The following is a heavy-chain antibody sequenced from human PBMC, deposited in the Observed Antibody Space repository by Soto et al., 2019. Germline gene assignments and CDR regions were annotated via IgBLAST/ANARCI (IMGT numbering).Heavy chain of an antibody. J-gene: IGHJ4*02. Sequence: QVQLQESGPGLVKPSETLSLTCAVSGDSLSGTYWWSWVRQAPGGGLQWIGEISYSGTTHYDPSLMCRVTIAMDKSRSEFSLTLISVTAADSASYYCARHILVTGTRGFDFWGQGILVTVSS. V-gene: IGHV4-4*02. D-gene: IGHD6-19*01. CDR1: GDSLSGTYW. CDR3: ARHILVTGTRGFDF. CDR2: ISYSGTT.